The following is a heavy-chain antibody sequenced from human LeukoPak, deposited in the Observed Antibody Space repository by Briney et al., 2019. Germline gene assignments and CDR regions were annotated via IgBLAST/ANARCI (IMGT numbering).Heavy chain of an antibody. D-gene: IGHD3-10*01. CDR1: GGSISSYY. CDR3: ARHVILNWFDP. Sequence: SETLSLTCTVSGGSISSYYWGWIRQPPGKGLEWIGSINYSGSTYNNPSLKSRVTIYVDTSKNQFSLKLSSVTAADTAVYYCARHVILNWFDPWGQGTLVTVSS. CDR2: INYSGST. V-gene: IGHV4-39*01. J-gene: IGHJ5*02.